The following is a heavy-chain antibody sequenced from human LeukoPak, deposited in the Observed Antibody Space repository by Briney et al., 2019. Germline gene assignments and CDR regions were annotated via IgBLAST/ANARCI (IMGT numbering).Heavy chain of an antibody. CDR3: ARDSDTDYYIDS. CDR2: IWYDGSKK. Sequence: GGSLRLSCAASGFTFSSYGMHWVRQAPGKGLEWVAVIWYDGSKKYYADSVKGRFTISRDNSKNTLYLEMNSLRAEDTAVYSCARDSDTDYYIDSWGQGTLATVSS. D-gene: IGHD5-18*01. V-gene: IGHV3-33*01. CDR1: GFTFSSYG. J-gene: IGHJ4*02.